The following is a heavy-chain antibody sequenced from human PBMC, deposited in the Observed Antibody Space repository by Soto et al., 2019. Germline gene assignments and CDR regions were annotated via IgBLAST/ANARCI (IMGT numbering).Heavy chain of an antibody. J-gene: IGHJ5*02. CDR2: ISNSGST. CDR1: SGSLSTIGYY. CDR3: ASSVQMATIPDL. Sequence: SETLSLTCSVSSGSLSTIGYYWSWIRQHPGKGLERVGYISNSGSTYYNPSLKSRVAMSVDTSKNHVSLNLTSLTAADTAVYYCASSVQMATIPDLWGQGTLVTVSS. V-gene: IGHV4-31*03. D-gene: IGHD5-12*01.